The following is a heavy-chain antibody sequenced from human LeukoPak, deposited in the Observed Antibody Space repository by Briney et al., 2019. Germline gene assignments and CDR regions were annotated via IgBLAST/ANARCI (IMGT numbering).Heavy chain of an antibody. D-gene: IGHD2-15*01. V-gene: IGHV3-33*08. CDR1: GFTFSSYT. CDR3: ARDRGSGGSCYDY. Sequence: GGSLRLSCAASGFTFSSYTMNWVRQAPGKGLEWVAVIWYDGSNKYYADSVKGRFTISRDNSKNTLYLQMNSLRAEDTAVYYCARDRGSGGSCYDYWGQGTLVTVSS. J-gene: IGHJ4*02. CDR2: IWYDGSNK.